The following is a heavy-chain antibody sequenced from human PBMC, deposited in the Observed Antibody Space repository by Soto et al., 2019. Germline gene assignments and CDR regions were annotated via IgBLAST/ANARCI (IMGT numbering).Heavy chain of an antibody. J-gene: IGHJ2*01. CDR1: GGSFSGFY. CDR3: ARMAGPWYFDL. Sequence: SATLSLTCAVHGGSFSGFYWTWIRQPPGKGLEWIGEINHSGSSNYNPPLKSRVTMSLDTSRNQFSLSLNSVTAADTAVYYCARMAGPWYFDLWGRGTLVTSPQ. CDR2: INHSGSS. V-gene: IGHV4-34*01.